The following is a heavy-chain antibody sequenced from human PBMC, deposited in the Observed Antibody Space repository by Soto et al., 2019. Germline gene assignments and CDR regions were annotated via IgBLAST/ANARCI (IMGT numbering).Heavy chain of an antibody. CDR2: IKMDASEK. V-gene: IGHV3-7*01. Sequence: GSLRLSCAASGXTFGSYGMSWVRQAPGKGLELLATIKMDASEKKYVDSVKGRFTMSRGNAKNSLYLQMDSLRAEDTAVYYCERDSGYGSGASVKHYLDYWGHGTLGTVSS. J-gene: IGHJ4*01. CDR3: ERDSGYGSGASVKHYLDY. D-gene: IGHD3-10*01. CDR1: GXTFGSYG.